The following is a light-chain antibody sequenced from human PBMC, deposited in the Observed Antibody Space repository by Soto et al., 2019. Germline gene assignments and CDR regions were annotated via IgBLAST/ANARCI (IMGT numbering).Light chain of an antibody. CDR1: QSVSSY. J-gene: IGKJ5*01. Sequence: EIVLTQSPATLSLSPGERATLSCRASQSVSSYLAWYPQKPGQGPRLLIYDASNRATGIPARFSGSGSGTDFTLTISSLEPEDFAVYYCQQRSNWPPITFGQGTRLEIK. CDR2: DAS. V-gene: IGKV3-11*01. CDR3: QQRSNWPPIT.